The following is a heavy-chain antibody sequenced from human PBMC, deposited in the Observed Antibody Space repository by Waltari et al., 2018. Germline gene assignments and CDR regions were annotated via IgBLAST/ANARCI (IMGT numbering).Heavy chain of an antibody. J-gene: IGHJ6*02. D-gene: IGHD5-12*01. V-gene: IGHV1-8*03. CDR3: ASRRWLQLFDYGMDV. CDR2: MNHNRGNT. Sequence: QVQLVQSGAEVKKPGASVQVSCKASGYTFTSYDINWVRQATGQGLEWMGWMNHNRGNTGYAQKFQGRVTITRNTSISTAYMELSSLGSEDTAVYYCASRRWLQLFDYGMDVWGQGTTVTVSS. CDR1: GYTFTSYD.